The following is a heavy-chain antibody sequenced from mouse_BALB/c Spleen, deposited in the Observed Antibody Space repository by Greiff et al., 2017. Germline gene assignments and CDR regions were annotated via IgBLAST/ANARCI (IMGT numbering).Heavy chain of an antibody. CDR3: ARRRYDEGFDY. CDR2: ISSGGSYT. CDR1: GFTFSSYG. J-gene: IGHJ2*01. D-gene: IGHD2-14*01. V-gene: IGHV5-6*02. Sequence: EVKLLESGGDLVKPGGSLKLSCAASGFTFSSYGMSWVRQTPDKRLEWVATISSGGSYTYYPDSVKGRFTISRDNAKNTLYLQMSSLKSEDTAMYYCARRRYDEGFDYWGQGTTLTVSS.